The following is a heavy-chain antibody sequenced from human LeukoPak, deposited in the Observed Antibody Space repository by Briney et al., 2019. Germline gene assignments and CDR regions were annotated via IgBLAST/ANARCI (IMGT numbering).Heavy chain of an antibody. CDR1: GFTFSSYW. D-gene: IGHD2-2*01. J-gene: IGHJ6*02. CDR2: IKQDGSEK. Sequence: PGGSLRLSCAASGFTFSSYWMSWVRQAPGKGLEWVANIKQDGSEKYYVDSVKGRFTISRDNAKKSLYLQMNSLRAEDTAVYYCASSDCSSTSATCYYYYGMDVWGQGTTVTVSS. V-gene: IGHV3-7*01. CDR3: ASSDCSSTSATCYYYYGMDV.